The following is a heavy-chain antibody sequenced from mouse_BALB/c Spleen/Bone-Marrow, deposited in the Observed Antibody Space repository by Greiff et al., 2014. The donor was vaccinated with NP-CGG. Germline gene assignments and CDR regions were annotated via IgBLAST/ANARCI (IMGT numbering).Heavy chain of an antibody. CDR2: IWGGGST. CDR1: GFSLTDYG. CDR3: AKRGGLGPYWYFDV. D-gene: IGHD4-1*01. Sequence: QVQLQQSGPGLVAPSQSLSITCTVSGFSLTDYGVSWIRQPPGKGLEWLGVIWGGGSTYYNSALKSRLSISKDNSKSQVFLKMNSPQTDDTAMYYCAKRGGLGPYWYFDVWGAGTTVTVSS. J-gene: IGHJ1*01. V-gene: IGHV2-6-5*01.